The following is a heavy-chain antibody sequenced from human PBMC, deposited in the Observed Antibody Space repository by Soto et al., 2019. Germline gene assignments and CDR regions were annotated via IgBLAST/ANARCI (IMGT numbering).Heavy chain of an antibody. CDR3: ARDTSGWHDASDI. Sequence: EVQLVESGGGSVQPGGSLRLSCAASGFTFRSYALSWVRQAPGRGLEWVSTITGSGGDTYNADSVKGRFTISRDNSKNTVYLQMNSLRTEDTAVYYCARDTSGWHDASDIWGQGTMVTVSS. V-gene: IGHV3-23*04. D-gene: IGHD6-19*01. CDR1: GFTFRSYA. CDR2: ITGSGGDT. J-gene: IGHJ3*02.